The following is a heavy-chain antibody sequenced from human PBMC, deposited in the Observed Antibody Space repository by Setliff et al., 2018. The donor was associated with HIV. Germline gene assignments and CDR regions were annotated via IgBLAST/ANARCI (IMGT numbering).Heavy chain of an antibody. CDR3: ARSPYSSGWGPSSVAYMDV. CDR2: IIPNSGDT. Sequence: EASVKVSCKASGYRFTGYYIHWVRQAPGQGLEWMGWIIPNSGDTNFAQRSQGRITMTTDTSLTTAYMELSRLASDDTAVYYCARSPYSSGWGPSSVAYMDVWGKGTTVTVSS. D-gene: IGHD6-19*01. V-gene: IGHV1-2*02. CDR1: GYRFTGYY. J-gene: IGHJ6*03.